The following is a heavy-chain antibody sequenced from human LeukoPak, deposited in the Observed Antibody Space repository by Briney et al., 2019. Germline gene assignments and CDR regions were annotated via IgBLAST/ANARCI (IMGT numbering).Heavy chain of an antibody. CDR2: ISYDGSNK. D-gene: IGHD3-22*01. J-gene: IGHJ4*02. V-gene: IGHV3-30*04. CDR3: AREEYYHDSSGYYPVYYFDY. CDR1: GFTFSTYA. Sequence: GSLRLSCAASGFTFSTYAMHWVRQAPGKGLEWVAIISYDGSNKHYADSVKGRFTISRDNSKNTVSLQMNSLRAEDTAVYYCAREEYYHDSSGYYPVYYFDYWGQGTLVTGSS.